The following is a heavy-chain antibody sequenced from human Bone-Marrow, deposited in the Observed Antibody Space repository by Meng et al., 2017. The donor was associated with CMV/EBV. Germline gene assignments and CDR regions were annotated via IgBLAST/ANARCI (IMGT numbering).Heavy chain of an antibody. J-gene: IGHJ5*02. V-gene: IGHV1-69*05. CDR2: IIPIFGTA. D-gene: IGHD1-1*01. CDR1: GGTFSSYA. Sequence: SVKVSCKASGGTFSSYAISWVRQAPGQGLEWMRGIIPIFGTANYAQKFQGRVTITTDESTSTAYMELSSLRSEDTAVYYCASLTTWNHWFDPWGQGTLVTVSS. CDR3: ASLTTWNHWFDP.